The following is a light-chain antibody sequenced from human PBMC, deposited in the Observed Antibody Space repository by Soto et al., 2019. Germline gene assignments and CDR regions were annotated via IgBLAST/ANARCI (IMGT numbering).Light chain of an antibody. CDR1: SSKIGSNT. V-gene: IGLV1-44*01. Sequence: QSVLTQPPSASGTPGQSVTISCSGSSSKIGSNTVNWYQQLPGTAPKLLIYSNNQRPSGVPDRFSGSKSGTSASLAISGLQAEDESDYYCAAWDDSLNVYVFGTGTKLTVL. CDR2: SNN. J-gene: IGLJ1*01. CDR3: AAWDDSLNVYV.